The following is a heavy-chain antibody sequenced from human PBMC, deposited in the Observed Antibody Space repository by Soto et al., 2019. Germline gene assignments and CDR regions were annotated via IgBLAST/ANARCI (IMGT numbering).Heavy chain of an antibody. J-gene: IGHJ6*02. CDR1: GGTFSSYF. CDR2: IIPTFGTP. CDR3: SRAPRFYYYGMDV. Sequence: QVQLVQSGAEVKKPGSSVRVSCKISGGTFSSYFISWVRQAPGQGLEWMGGIIPTFGTPNYAQKFQGRLTITADESTTTAYMELRSLRSEDTALYYCSRAPRFYYYGMDVWGQGTTVTVSS. D-gene: IGHD3-16*01. V-gene: IGHV1-69*01.